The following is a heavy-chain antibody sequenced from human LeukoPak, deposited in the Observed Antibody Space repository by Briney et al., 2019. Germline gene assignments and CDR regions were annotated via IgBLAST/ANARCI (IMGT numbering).Heavy chain of an antibody. CDR2: INPNNGNT. CDR3: ARDLSTYYYDSSGYYIGY. CDR1: GYTFTGYY. D-gene: IGHD3-22*01. V-gene: IGHV1-18*04. Sequence: ASVKVSCKASGYTFTGYYMHWVRQAPGQGLEWMGWINPNNGNTNYAQKLQGRVTMTTDTSTSTAYMELRSLRSDDTAVYYCARDLSTYYYDSSGYYIGYWGQGTLVTVSS. J-gene: IGHJ4*02.